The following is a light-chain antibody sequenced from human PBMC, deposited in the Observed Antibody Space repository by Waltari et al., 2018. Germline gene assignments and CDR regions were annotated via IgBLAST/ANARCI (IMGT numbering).Light chain of an antibody. CDR2: KAS. CDR3: QHYYNYPES. Sequence: DIQMTQSPSTLSASVGDRVTITCRASQDINNLLAWYQQKPGKVPKLLIYKASTLEGGVPSRFSGTGSGTEFTLTIDSLQPDDLGTYYRQHYYNYPESFGQGTKLGLK. CDR1: QDINNL. J-gene: IGKJ2*03. V-gene: IGKV1-5*03.